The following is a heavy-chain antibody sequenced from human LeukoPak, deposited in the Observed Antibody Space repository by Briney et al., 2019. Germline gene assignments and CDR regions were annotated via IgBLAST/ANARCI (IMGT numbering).Heavy chain of an antibody. D-gene: IGHD2-2*01. Sequence: PGGSLRLSCAASGFSFSSYSMNWVRQAPGKGLEWVSSISSGSSYIYYADSVKGRFTISRDNAKNSLYLQMNSPRAEDTAVYYCARGAYHCSSTTCYPVDWGQGTLVTVSS. CDR2: ISSGSSYI. V-gene: IGHV3-21*01. J-gene: IGHJ4*02. CDR3: ARGAYHCSSTTCYPVD. CDR1: GFSFSSYS.